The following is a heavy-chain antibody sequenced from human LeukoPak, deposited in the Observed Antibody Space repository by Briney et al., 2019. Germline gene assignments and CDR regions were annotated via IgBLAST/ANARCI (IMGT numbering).Heavy chain of an antibody. CDR3: AREERWYDILTGYDY. V-gene: IGHV3-48*04. J-gene: IGHJ4*02. CDR1: GFTFSSYS. Sequence: GGSLRLSCAASGFTFSSYSMNWVRQAPGKGLEWVSYISSSSSTIYYADSVKGRFTTSRDNAKNSLYVQMNSLRAEDTAVYYCAREERWYDILTGYDYWGQGTLVTVSS. D-gene: IGHD3-9*01. CDR2: ISSSSSTI.